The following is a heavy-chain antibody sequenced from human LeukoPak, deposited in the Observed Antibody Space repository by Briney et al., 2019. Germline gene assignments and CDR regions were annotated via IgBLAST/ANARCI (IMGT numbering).Heavy chain of an antibody. CDR3: AKDPMVRGVIGRYFDY. V-gene: IGHV3-30*02. J-gene: IGHJ4*02. Sequence: GGSLRLSCAASGFTFSSYGMHWVRQAPGKGLEWVAFIRYDGSNKYYADSVKGRFTISRDNSKNTLYLQMNSLRAEDTAVYYCAKDPMVRGVIGRYFDYWGQGTVVTVSS. D-gene: IGHD3-10*01. CDR2: IRYDGSNK. CDR1: GFTFSSYG.